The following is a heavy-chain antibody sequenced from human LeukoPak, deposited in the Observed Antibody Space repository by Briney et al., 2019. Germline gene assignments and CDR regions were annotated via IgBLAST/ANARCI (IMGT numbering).Heavy chain of an antibody. D-gene: IGHD3-10*01. J-gene: IGHJ6*04. CDR3: ARGYGSESPLGMDV. CDR2: IYYSGST. Sequence: SETLSLTCTVSGGSISSYYWSWIRQPPGKGLEWIGYIYYSGSTNYNPSLKSRVTISVDTSKNQFSLKLSSVTAADTAVYYCARGYGSESPLGMDVWGKGTTVTVSS. CDR1: GGSISSYY. V-gene: IGHV4-59*01.